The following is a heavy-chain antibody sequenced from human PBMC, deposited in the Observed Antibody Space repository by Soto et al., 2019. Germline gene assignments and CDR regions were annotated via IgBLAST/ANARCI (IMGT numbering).Heavy chain of an antibody. CDR2: VTANGGST. CDR1: GFTLSVYA. Sequence: XGSLRLSCAATGFTLSVYAMTWVRQAPGKGLDWVSAVTANGGSTYSADSVKGRFTISRDNSKNTLFLQMNSLRAEDTAVYYCASLGVGDWANYYYYYGMDVWGQGTTVTVSS. V-gene: IGHV3-23*01. CDR3: ASLGVGDWANYYYYYGMDV. J-gene: IGHJ6*02. D-gene: IGHD2-21*02.